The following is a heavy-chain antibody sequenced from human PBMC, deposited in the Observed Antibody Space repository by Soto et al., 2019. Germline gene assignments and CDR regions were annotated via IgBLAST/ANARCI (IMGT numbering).Heavy chain of an antibody. D-gene: IGHD2-15*01. Sequence: QVQLVQSGAEVKKPGSSVKVSCKASGGTFSSYTISWVRQAPGQGLEWMGRIIPILGIANYAQKFQGRVTITADKSTSTAYMELSSLRSEDTAVYYCARDGHVGNIDYWGQGTLVTVSS. V-gene: IGHV1-69*08. CDR3: ARDGHVGNIDY. J-gene: IGHJ4*02. CDR1: GGTFSSYT. CDR2: IIPILGIA.